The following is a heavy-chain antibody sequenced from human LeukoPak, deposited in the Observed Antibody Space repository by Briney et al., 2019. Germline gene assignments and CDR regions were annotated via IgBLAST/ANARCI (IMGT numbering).Heavy chain of an antibody. CDR1: GFTFNGSD. CDR2: IRSKAHNYAA. D-gene: IGHD3-22*01. V-gene: IGHV3-73*01. CDR3: SRRYCDSSGCRLDY. J-gene: IGHJ4*02. Sequence: PGGPLRLSCAASGFTFNGSDIHWVRQASGKGLEWVGRIRSKAHNYAAGYAASVKGRFTLSRDDSKNTAFLQMDSLKTEDTAVYYCSRRYCDSSGCRLDYWGQGTLVTVSS.